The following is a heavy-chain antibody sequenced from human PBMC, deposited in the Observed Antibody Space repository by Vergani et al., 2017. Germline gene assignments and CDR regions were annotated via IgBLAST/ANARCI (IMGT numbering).Heavy chain of an antibody. Sequence: QVQLVESGGGVVQPGGSLRLSCAASGFTFNSYGMHWVRQAPGKGLERVASIRSDESRRYYGDSMEGPFTISRDNSKNTLYLQMKSLRPEDTAVYYSAKEGGGYCSGGTCYPEYWGQGTLVIVSS. V-gene: IGHV3-30*02. J-gene: IGHJ4*02. CDR3: AKEGGGYCSGGTCYPEY. CDR2: IRSDESRR. D-gene: IGHD2-15*01. CDR1: GFTFNSYG.